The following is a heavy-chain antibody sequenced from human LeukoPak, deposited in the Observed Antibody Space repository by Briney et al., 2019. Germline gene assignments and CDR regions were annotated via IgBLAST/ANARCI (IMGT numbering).Heavy chain of an antibody. D-gene: IGHD6-6*01. V-gene: IGHV3-23*01. CDR3: AKETSSSFDY. CDR2: ISNSGGST. Sequence: GGSLRLSRAASGFTFSSDAINWVRQAPGKGLDWVSGISNSGGSTYYADSVKGRFTISRDNSKNTLYLQMNSLRAEDTAVYYCAKETSSSFDYWGQGTLVTVSS. J-gene: IGHJ4*02. CDR1: GFTFSSDA.